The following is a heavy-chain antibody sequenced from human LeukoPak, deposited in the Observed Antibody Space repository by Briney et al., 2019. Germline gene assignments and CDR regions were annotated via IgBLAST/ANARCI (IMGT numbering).Heavy chain of an antibody. CDR1: GGSFSDYY. CDR2: ITHSGST. Sequence: SETLSLTCAVYGGSFSDYYWSWIRQPPGRGLEWVGEITHSGSTHYNPSLKSRVTISADTSKNQFSLNLSSVTPADTSVYHCARATRFNRFGGLWFDSWGQGTLVTVSS. D-gene: IGHD3-10*01. J-gene: IGHJ5*01. CDR3: ARATRFNRFGGLWFDS. V-gene: IGHV4-34*01.